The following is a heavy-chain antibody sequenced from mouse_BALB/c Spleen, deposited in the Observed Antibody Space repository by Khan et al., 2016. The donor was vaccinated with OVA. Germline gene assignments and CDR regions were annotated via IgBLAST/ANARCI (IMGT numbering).Heavy chain of an antibody. D-gene: IGHD2-14*01. CDR1: GYPFTSYT. CDR3: VRDGAYHRNDGWFAY. CDR2: INPSNGYT. Sequence: QVQLQQSGAELARPGASVKMSCKASGYPFTSYTIHWIKKRPGQGLEWIGYINPSNGYTNYNQKFKDKATLTTDKSSTTAYLQLSSLTSDDSAVYNCVRDGAYHRNDGWFAYWGQGTLVTVSA. V-gene: IGHV1-4*01. J-gene: IGHJ3*01.